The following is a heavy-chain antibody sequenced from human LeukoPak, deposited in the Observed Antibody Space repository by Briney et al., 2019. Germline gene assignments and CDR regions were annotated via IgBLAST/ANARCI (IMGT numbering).Heavy chain of an antibody. Sequence: GGSLRLSCAASGFTFSSHWMNWARQAPGKGLEWVASINHNGNVNYYVDSVKGRFTISRDNAKNSLYLQMNSLRAEDTAVYYCARLVTQNTGWGQGTLVTVSS. CDR3: ARLVTQNTG. V-gene: IGHV3-7*03. J-gene: IGHJ4*02. CDR2: INHNGNVN. CDR1: GFTFSSHW. D-gene: IGHD2-21*02.